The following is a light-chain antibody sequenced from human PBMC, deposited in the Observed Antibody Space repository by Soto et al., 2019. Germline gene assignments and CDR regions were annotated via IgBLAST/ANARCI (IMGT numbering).Light chain of an antibody. CDR3: SSYTDRNTLG. CDR1: SSDIGGYNS. V-gene: IGLV2-8*01. CDR2: DVS. Sequence: QSALTQSSSASGSPGQSVTISCTGTSSDIGGYNSVSWYQQHPGKAPKVMIYDVSKRPSGVPDRFSGSKSGNTASLTVSALQAEDEADYYCSSYTDRNTLGLGTGTKLTVI. J-gene: IGLJ1*01.